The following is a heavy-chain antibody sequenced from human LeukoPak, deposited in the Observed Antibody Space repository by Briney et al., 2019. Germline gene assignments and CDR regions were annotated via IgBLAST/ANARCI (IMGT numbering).Heavy chain of an antibody. D-gene: IGHD7-27*01. J-gene: IGHJ4*02. CDR2: IYYSGST. CDR1: GGSISSYY. CDR3: ARDLGSLDY. V-gene: IGHV4-59*01. Sequence: SETLSLTCTVSGGSISSYYWSWIRQPPGKGLEWNGYIYYSGSTNYNPSLKSRVTISVDTSKNQFSLKLSSVTAADTAVYYCARDLGSLDYWGQGTLVTVSS.